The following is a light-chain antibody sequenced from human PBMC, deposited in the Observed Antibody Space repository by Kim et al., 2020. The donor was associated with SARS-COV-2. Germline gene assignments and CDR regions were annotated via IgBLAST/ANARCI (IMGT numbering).Light chain of an antibody. V-gene: IGLV2-14*03. CDR3: SSYTSSSTPYV. J-gene: IGLJ1*01. CDR2: DVS. Sequence: QSITISCTGTSSDVGGYNYVSWYQQHPGQAPKLMIYDVSNRPSGVSNRFSGSKSGNTASLTISGLQAEDEADYYCSSYTSSSTPYVFGTGTKVTVL. CDR1: SSDVGGYNY.